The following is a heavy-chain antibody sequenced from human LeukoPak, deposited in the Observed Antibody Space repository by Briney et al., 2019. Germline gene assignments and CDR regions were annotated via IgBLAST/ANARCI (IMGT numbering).Heavy chain of an antibody. V-gene: IGHV4-39*01. Sequence: SETLSLTCTVSGVPISSSSYYWGWIRQPPGKGLEWIGGLYYSGSTYYNPSLKSRVPISVDTSNTQSSLRLSSLTAADTAVYYCARHVGHTALDYWGQGTQVTVSS. CDR3: ARHVGHTALDY. CDR2: LYYSGST. CDR1: GVPISSSSYY. D-gene: IGHD5-18*01. J-gene: IGHJ4*02.